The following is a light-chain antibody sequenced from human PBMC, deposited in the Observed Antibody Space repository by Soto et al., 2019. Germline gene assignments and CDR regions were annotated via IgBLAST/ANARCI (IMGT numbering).Light chain of an antibody. CDR3: LQYNNWPPLT. CDR1: QSVSSQ. CDR2: GAS. J-gene: IGKJ4*01. Sequence: EIVMTQSPDTLSVSPGERATLSCRASQSVSSQLTWYQHKPGQAPRLLIYGASTRATGIPARFSGSGSGTELTLTISSLQSEDFAVYYCLQYNNWPPLTFGGGTKVEIK. V-gene: IGKV3-15*01.